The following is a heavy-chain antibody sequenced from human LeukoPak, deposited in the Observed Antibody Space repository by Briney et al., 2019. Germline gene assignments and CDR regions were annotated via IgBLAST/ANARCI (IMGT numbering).Heavy chain of an antibody. D-gene: IGHD2-15*01. Sequence: GRSLRLSCTASGFTFGDYAMSWVRQAPGKGLEWVGFIRSKAYGGTTEYAASVKDRFTISRDDSKSIAYLQMNSLKTEDTAVYYCTRVRIGWFDPWGQGTLVTVSS. V-gene: IGHV3-49*04. CDR3: TRVRIGWFDP. CDR1: GFTFGDYA. CDR2: IRSKAYGGTT. J-gene: IGHJ5*02.